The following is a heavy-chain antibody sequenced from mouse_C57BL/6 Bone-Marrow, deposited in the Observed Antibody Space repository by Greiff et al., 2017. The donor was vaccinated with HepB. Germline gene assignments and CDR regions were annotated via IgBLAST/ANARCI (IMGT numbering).Heavy chain of an antibody. CDR1: GFTFSNYW. V-gene: IGHV6-3*01. CDR2: IRLKSDNYAT. Sequence: EVKLEESGGGLVQPGGSMKLSCVASGFTFSNYWMNWVRQSPEKGLEWVAQIRLKSDNYATHYAESVKGRFTISRDDSKSSVYLQMNNLRAEDTGIYYCTGGTGRYYFDYWGQGTTLTVSS. CDR3: TGGTGRYYFDY. J-gene: IGHJ2*01. D-gene: IGHD4-1*01.